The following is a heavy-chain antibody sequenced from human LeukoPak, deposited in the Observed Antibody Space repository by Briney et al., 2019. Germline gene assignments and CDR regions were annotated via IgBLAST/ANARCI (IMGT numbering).Heavy chain of an antibody. J-gene: IGHJ4*02. CDR2: ISDSGGRT. Sequence: GGFLRLSCAVSGITLSNYGMSWVRQAPGKGLEWVAGISDSGGRTNYADSVKGRFTISRDNPKNTLYLQMNSLRVEDTAVYFCAERGVVIRVILVGFHKEANYFDSWGQGALVTVSS. D-gene: IGHD3-22*01. CDR3: AERGVVIRVILVGFHKEANYFDS. V-gene: IGHV3-23*01. CDR1: GITLSNYG.